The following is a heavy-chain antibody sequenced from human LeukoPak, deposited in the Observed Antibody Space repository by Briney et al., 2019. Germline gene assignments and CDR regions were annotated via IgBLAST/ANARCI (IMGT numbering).Heavy chain of an antibody. CDR1: GGSISSGSYY. J-gene: IGHJ4*02. Sequence: SQTLSLTCTVSGGSISSGSYYWSWIRQPAGKGLEWIGRIYTSGSTNYNPSLKSRVTISVDTSKNQFSLKLSSVTAADTAVYYCARATYGFDDYWGQGTLVTVSS. CDR2: IYTSGST. V-gene: IGHV4-61*02. D-gene: IGHD3/OR15-3a*01. CDR3: ARATYGFDDY.